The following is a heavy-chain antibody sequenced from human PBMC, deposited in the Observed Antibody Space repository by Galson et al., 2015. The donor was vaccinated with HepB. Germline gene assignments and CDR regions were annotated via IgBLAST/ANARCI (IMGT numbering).Heavy chain of an antibody. CDR2: IYSSGGT. V-gene: IGHV4-61*09. Sequence: TLSLTCTVSGGSISSGPYSWSWIRQPAGKGLEYIGHIYSSGGTSYNPSLRSRVTISVDTSKIQVSLKLSSVTAADTAMYFCAGTNFDLWSGFYSDFRISPTYFWGQGTLVTVSS. J-gene: IGHJ4*02. CDR3: AGTNFDLWSGFYSDFRISPTYF. CDR1: GGSISSGPYS. D-gene: IGHD3-3*01.